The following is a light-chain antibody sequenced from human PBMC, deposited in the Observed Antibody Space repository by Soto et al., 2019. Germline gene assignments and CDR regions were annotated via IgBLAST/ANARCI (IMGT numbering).Light chain of an antibody. CDR3: GSFAASNNLL. CDR1: GSDVGGYNY. V-gene: IGLV2-8*01. Sequence: QSALTQPPSASGSPGQSVTISCTGTGSDVGGYNYVSWYQQHPGKAPKLVIFDVSRRPSGVTDRFSGSKSGNTASLTVSGLQAEDAADYYCGSFAASNNLLFGRGTKLTVL. CDR2: DVS. J-gene: IGLJ2*01.